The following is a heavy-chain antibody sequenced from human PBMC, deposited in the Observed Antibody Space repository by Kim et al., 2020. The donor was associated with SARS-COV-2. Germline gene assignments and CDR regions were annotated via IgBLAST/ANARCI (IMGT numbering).Heavy chain of an antibody. V-gene: IGHV4-59*01. CDR1: GGSISSYY. CDR3: ARAGIRGGGYYGSGSYPTLAWFDP. CDR2: IYYSGST. Sequence: SETLSLTCTVSGGSISSYYWSWIRQPPGKGLEWIGYIYYSGSTNYNPSLKSRVTISVDTSKNQFSLKLSSVTAADTAVYYCARAGIRGGGYYGSGSYPTLAWFDPWGQGTLVTVSS. D-gene: IGHD3-10*01. J-gene: IGHJ5*02.